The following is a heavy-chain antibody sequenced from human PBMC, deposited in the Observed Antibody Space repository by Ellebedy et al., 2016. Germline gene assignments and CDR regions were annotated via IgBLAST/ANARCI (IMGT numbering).Heavy chain of an antibody. CDR2: VSWNSCSI. V-gene: IGHV3-9*01. J-gene: IGHJ4*02. Sequence: GGSLRLSXAVSGFTFDDYAMHWVRQGPGKGLECVPGVSWNSCSIVYADSVKDRFIISRDNAKNSLYLQVNSLRPEDTAFYYCVKDTDHNSSWQSPRFAGWGQGTLVTVSS. CDR3: VKDTDHNSSWQSPRFAG. CDR1: GFTFDDYA. D-gene: IGHD6-13*01.